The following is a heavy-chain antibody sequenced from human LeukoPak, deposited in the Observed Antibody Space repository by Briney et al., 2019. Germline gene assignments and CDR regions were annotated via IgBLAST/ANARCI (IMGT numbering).Heavy chain of an antibody. Sequence: AGGTLRLSCAASGFTFSTYAMHWVRQAPGKGLEWVAVISYDGSSKYYADSVKGRFTISRDNSKNTLYLQMNSLRVEDTAVYYCARGDGYFTYWGQGTLVTVSS. CDR1: GFTFSTYA. V-gene: IGHV3-30-3*01. J-gene: IGHJ4*02. CDR3: ARGDGYFTY. CDR2: ISYDGSSK.